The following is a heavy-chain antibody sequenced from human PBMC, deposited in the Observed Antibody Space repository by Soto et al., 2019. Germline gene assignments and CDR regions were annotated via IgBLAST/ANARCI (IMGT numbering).Heavy chain of an antibody. Sequence: PTETLSLSCTVSGGSISSYYWSGIRQPAGRGLEWIGRIYTSGSTNYSPSLKSRVTMSVDTSKNQFSLKLSSVTAADTAVYYCARAGVYYYGSGRLRFPGWFDPWGQGTLVTVSS. V-gene: IGHV4-4*07. CDR2: IYTSGST. CDR1: GGSISSYY. D-gene: IGHD3-10*01. CDR3: ARAGVYYYGSGRLRFPGWFDP. J-gene: IGHJ5*02.